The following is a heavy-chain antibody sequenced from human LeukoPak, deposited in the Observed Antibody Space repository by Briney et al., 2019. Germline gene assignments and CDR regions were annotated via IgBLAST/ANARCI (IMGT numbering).Heavy chain of an antibody. CDR3: ARHLGDIVFED. V-gene: IGHV4-39*01. CDR1: GDSITNTNYF. D-gene: IGHD2-15*01. J-gene: IGHJ4*02. CDR2: IYYSGSA. Sequence: SETLSLTCHVSGDSITNTNYFWGWIRQPPGKDLEWIGSIYYSGSAYYNPSLKSRVTMSVDVSKNQFSLKLRSVTAADTAVYYCARHLGDIVFEDWGQGTRVTVSS.